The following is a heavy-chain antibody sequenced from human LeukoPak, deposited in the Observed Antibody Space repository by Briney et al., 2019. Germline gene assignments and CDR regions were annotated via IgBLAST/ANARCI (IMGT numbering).Heavy chain of an antibody. J-gene: IGHJ4*02. CDR1: GGTFSSYA. CDR2: IIPILGIA. Sequence: GASVKVSCKASGGTFSSYAISWVQQAPGQGLEWMGRIIPILGIANYAQKFQGRVTITADKSTITAYMELSSLRSEDTAVYYCNTATVSSTSSSFDYWGQGTLVTVSS. V-gene: IGHV1-69*04. D-gene: IGHD2-15*01. CDR3: NTATVSSTSSSFDY.